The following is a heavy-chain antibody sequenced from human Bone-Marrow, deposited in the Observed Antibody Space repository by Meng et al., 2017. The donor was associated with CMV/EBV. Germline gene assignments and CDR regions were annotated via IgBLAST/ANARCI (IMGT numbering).Heavy chain of an antibody. CDR1: GGSSTFSTFY. CDR2: IRYTGST. Sequence: LPCTVSGGSSTFSTFYWGWIRQPPGKGLEWIGSIRYTGSTYSNPSLKSRLTISIDPSKNQLSLMLSSVTAADTAVYYCARMEHRYDFWGQGALVTVS. V-gene: IGHV4-39*07. CDR3: ARMEHRYDF. J-gene: IGHJ4*02. D-gene: IGHD1/OR15-1a*01.